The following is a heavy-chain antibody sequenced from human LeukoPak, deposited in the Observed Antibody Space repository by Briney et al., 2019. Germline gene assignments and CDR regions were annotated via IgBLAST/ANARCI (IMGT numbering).Heavy chain of an antibody. J-gene: IGHJ6*03. CDR3: ARDLEYSSSWYRLYYYYYMDV. D-gene: IGHD6-13*01. Sequence: GGTLRLSCAASGFTFSNYGMSWVRQAPGKGLEWVSGISGSGGSTYYADSVKGRFTISRDNAKNSLYLQMNSLRAEDTAVYYCARDLEYSSSWYRLYYYYYMDVWGKGTTVTVSS. CDR1: GFTFSNYG. V-gene: IGHV3-23*01. CDR2: ISGSGGST.